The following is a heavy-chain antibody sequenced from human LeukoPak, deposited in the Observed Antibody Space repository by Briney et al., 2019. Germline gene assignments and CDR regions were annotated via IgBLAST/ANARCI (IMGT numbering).Heavy chain of an antibody. Sequence: ASVKVSCKASGYSFTSYGITWVRQAPGQGLEWMGWISTKNGNTNYAQKLQGRVNMTTDTSTSTAYMELRSLRSDDPAVYYCARFLTVTNSWYFDLWGRGTLVTVSS. V-gene: IGHV1-18*04. CDR3: ARFLTVTNSWYFDL. D-gene: IGHD4-17*01. J-gene: IGHJ2*01. CDR1: GYSFTSYG. CDR2: ISTKNGNT.